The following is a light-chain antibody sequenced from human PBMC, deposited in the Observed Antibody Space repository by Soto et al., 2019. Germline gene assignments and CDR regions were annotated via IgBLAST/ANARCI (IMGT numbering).Light chain of an antibody. CDR1: QSINSW. CDR3: LQYNSHSWT. CDR2: KAS. V-gene: IGKV1-5*03. Sequence: DIQMTQSPSTLSASVGDRVTITCRASQSINSWLAWYQHKPGEAPKLLIYKASSLESGGPSRFSGSGSGTEFTLTISTLQPEDFASYYCLQYNSHSWTFGQETKVEMK. J-gene: IGKJ1*01.